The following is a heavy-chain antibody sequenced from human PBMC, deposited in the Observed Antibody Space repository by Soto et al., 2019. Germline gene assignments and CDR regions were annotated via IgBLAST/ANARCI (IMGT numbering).Heavy chain of an antibody. J-gene: IGHJ6*02. CDR1: GYSISSGYY. CDR2: IYHSGST. Sequence: TPSETLSLTCAVSGYSISSGYYWGWIRQPPGKGLEWIGSIYHSGSTYYNPSLKSRVTISVDTSKNQFSLKLSSVTAADTAVYYCARDRGYSYGLYYYYYYGMDVWGQGTTVTVSS. D-gene: IGHD5-18*01. CDR3: ARDRGYSYGLYYYYYYGMDV. V-gene: IGHV4-38-2*02.